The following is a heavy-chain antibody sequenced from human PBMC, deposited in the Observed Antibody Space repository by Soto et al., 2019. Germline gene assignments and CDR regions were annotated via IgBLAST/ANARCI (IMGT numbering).Heavy chain of an antibody. Sequence: ASVKVSCKASGYTFTSYGISWVRQAPGQGLEWMGWISAYNGNTNYAQKLQGRVTMTTDTSTSTAYMELRSLRSDDTAVYYCARRITLWGVSPPSAFDIWGQGTMGTVSS. CDR3: ARRITLWGVSPPSAFDI. CDR1: GYTFTSYG. V-gene: IGHV1-18*01. J-gene: IGHJ3*02. D-gene: IGHD3-16*01. CDR2: ISAYNGNT.